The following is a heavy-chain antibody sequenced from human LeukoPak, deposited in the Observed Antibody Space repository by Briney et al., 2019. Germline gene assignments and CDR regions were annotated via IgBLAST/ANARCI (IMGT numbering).Heavy chain of an antibody. J-gene: IGHJ4*02. Sequence: PGGSLRLSCAASGFTFSSYEMNWVRQAPGKGLQWVSYISSSGSTIYYADSVKGRFTVSRDNAKNSLYLQMNSLRAEDTAVYYCARDHPGYSYGYAYWGQGTLVTVSS. CDR2: ISSSGSTI. CDR3: ARDHPGYSYGYAY. V-gene: IGHV3-48*03. D-gene: IGHD5-18*01. CDR1: GFTFSSYE.